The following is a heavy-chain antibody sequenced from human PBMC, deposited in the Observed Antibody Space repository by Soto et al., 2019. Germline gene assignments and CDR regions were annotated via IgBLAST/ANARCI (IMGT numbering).Heavy chain of an antibody. D-gene: IGHD2-15*01. CDR1: GGSTRSYF. CDR2: IYYSGST. CDR3: ARQALVVVAAIDS. V-gene: IGHV4-59*08. J-gene: IGHJ4*02. Sequence: PTETLSLTGTVSGGSTRSYFWSWIRQPPGRGLEWIGYIYYSGSTNYNPSLRSRVTISLDTPKNQFSLKLSSVTAADTAVYYCARQALVVVAAIDSWGQGTLVTVSS.